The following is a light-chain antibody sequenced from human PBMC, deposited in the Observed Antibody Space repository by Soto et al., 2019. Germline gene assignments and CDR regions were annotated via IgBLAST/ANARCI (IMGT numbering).Light chain of an antibody. Sequence: ELVLTQSPGTLSLSPGESAALSCRASQPVSSNFLAWYQQKPGQAPRLLIYGASSRATGLPDRFSGSGSGTDFTLTISRLEPEDFAVYYCQQYVSSPPSITFGQGTRLEIK. V-gene: IGKV3-20*01. J-gene: IGKJ5*01. CDR3: QQYVSSPPSIT. CDR1: QPVSSNF. CDR2: GAS.